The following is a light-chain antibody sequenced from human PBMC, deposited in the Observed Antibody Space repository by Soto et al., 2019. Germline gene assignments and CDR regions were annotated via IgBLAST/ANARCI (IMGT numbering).Light chain of an antibody. CDR2: DAS. Sequence: DIQMTQSPSSLSASVGDRVTITCQASQDINKNLIWYQQKPGKAPKLLIYDASDLETGVPSRFSGSGSGTGFTFTNSSMQPEDFATYYCQQYESLPLTFGQGTRLEIK. V-gene: IGKV1-33*01. J-gene: IGKJ5*01. CDR3: QQYESLPLT. CDR1: QDINKN.